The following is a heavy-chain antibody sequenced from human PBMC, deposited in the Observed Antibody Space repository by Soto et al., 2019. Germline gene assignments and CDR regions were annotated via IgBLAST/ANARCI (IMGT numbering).Heavy chain of an antibody. CDR3: ARIPGSRGYYGMDV. D-gene: IGHD3-10*01. J-gene: IGHJ6*02. CDR2: INSDGSST. CDR1: GFTFSSYW. Sequence: GGSLRLSCAASGFTFSSYWMHWVRQAPGKGLVWVSRINSDGSSTSYADSVKGRFTISGDNAKNTLYLQMNSLRAEDTAVYYCARIPGSRGYYGMDVWGQGTTVTVSS. V-gene: IGHV3-74*01.